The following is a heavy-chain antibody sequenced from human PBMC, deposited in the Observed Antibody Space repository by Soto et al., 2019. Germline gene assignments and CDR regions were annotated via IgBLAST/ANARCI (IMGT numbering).Heavy chain of an antibody. J-gene: IGHJ3*02. D-gene: IGHD3-10*01. CDR3: ARDRPGLRGVIEGAFDI. CDR1: GFTVSSNY. CDR2: IYSGGST. V-gene: IGHV3-53*01. Sequence: EVQLVESGGGLIQPGGSLRLSCAASGFTVSSNYMSWVRQAAGKGLEWVSVIYSGGSTYYADSVKGRFTISRDNSKNTLYLQMNSLRTEDTAVYYCARDRPGLRGVIEGAFDIWGQGTMVTVSS.